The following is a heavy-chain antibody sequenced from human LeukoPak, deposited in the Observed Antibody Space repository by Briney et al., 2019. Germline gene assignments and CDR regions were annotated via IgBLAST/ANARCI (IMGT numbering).Heavy chain of an antibody. CDR1: GGSISSYY. D-gene: IGHD6-19*01. Sequence: SETLSLTCTVSGGSISSYYWSWIRQPPGKGLEWIGYIYYSGSTNYNPSLKSRVTISVDTSKNQFSLKLSSVTAADTAVYYCARDTAGATDYWGQGTLVTVSS. CDR2: IYYSGST. CDR3: ARDTAGATDY. J-gene: IGHJ4*02. V-gene: IGHV4-59*01.